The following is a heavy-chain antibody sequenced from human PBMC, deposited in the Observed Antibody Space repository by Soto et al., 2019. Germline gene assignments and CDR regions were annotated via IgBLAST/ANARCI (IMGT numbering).Heavy chain of an antibody. J-gene: IGHJ6*02. CDR1: GGSISSYY. CDR2: IYYSGST. D-gene: IGHD3-22*01. Sequence: PSETLSLTCTVSGGSISSYYWSWIRQPPGKGLEWIGYIYYSGSTNYNPSLKSRVNISVDTSKNQFSLKLSSVTAADTAVYYCARDVGRSYYYDSSGYHLGYYGMDVWGQGTTVTVSS. CDR3: ARDVGRSYYYDSSGYHLGYYGMDV. V-gene: IGHV4-59*01.